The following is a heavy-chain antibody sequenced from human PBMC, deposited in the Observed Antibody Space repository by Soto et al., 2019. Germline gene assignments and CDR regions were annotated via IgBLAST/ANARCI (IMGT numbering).Heavy chain of an antibody. Sequence: GGSLRLSCAASGFTFSSYAMHWVRQAPGKGLEWVAVISYDGSNKYYADSVKGRFTISRDNSKNTLYLQMNSLRAEDTAVYYCARAMVRGVINYYYYGMDVWGQGTTVTVSS. V-gene: IGHV3-30*04. CDR2: ISYDGSNK. CDR3: ARAMVRGVINYYYYGMDV. J-gene: IGHJ6*02. CDR1: GFTFSSYA. D-gene: IGHD3-10*01.